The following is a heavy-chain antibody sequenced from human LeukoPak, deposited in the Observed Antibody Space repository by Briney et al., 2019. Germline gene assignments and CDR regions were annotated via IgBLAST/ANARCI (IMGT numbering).Heavy chain of an antibody. Sequence: SETLSLTCTVSGGSISSYYWSWIRQPAGKGLEWIGRIYTSGSTNYNPSLKSRVTMSVDTSKNQFSLKLSSVTAEDTAVYYCARGRVWMLPFDYWGQGTLVTVSS. CDR1: GGSISSYY. CDR3: ARGRVWMLPFDY. V-gene: IGHV4-4*07. CDR2: IYTSGST. D-gene: IGHD2-8*01. J-gene: IGHJ4*02.